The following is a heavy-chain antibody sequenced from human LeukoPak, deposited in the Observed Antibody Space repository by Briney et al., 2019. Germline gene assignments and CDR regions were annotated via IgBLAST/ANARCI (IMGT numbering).Heavy chain of an antibody. CDR1: GGSISSGSYY. D-gene: IGHD3-22*01. J-gene: IGHJ4*02. CDR3: ARRDDSSGYHKIFDY. V-gene: IGHV4-61*02. CDR2: IYTSGST. Sequence: SQTLSLTCTVSGGSISSGSYYWTWIRQPAGKGLEWIGRIYTSGSTNYNPSLKSRVTISVDTSKNQFSLELSSLTAADTAVYYCARRDDSSGYHKIFDYWGPGTLVTVSS.